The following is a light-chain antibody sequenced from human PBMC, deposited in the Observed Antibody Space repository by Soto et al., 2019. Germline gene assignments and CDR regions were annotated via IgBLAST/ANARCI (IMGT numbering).Light chain of an antibody. CDR3: SSYTSTNSWV. Sequence: QSALTQSASVSGSPGQSITISCTGTRSDVGGYNYVSWYQQHPRKAPKLIIYDVSNRPSGVSTRFSGSKSGNTTYLTISGIQAEDEADYSCSSYTSTNSWVFGGGTKLTVL. V-gene: IGLV2-14*01. CDR1: RSDVGGYNY. CDR2: DVS. J-gene: IGLJ3*02.